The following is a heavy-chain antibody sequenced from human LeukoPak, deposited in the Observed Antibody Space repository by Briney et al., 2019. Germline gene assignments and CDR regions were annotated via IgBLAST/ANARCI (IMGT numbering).Heavy chain of an antibody. CDR3: ARAPTGDSSGLDY. CDR2: IYHSGST. D-gene: IGHD3-22*01. CDR1: GYFISSGYY. J-gene: IGHJ4*02. V-gene: IGHV4-38-2*02. Sequence: SETLSLTCTVFGYFISSGYYWGWIRQPPGKGLEWIGSIYHSGSTYYNPSLKSRVTISVDTSKNQFSLKLSSVTAADTAVYYCARAPTGDSSGLDYWGQGTLVTVSS.